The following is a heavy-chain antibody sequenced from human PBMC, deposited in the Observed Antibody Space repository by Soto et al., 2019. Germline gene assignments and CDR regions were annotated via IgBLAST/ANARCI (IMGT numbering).Heavy chain of an antibody. J-gene: IGHJ4*02. D-gene: IGHD3-10*01. CDR1: GGSISSGDYS. CDR2: IYFGGST. CDR3: ARVRREFDTSGLVDD. V-gene: IGHV4-30-2*01. Sequence: PSETLSLTCAVSGGSISSGDYSWNWIRQPPGKGLEWIGYIYFGGSTYYNPSLQSRVTMSVDRSRNQFSLKLNSVTAADTAVYYCARVRREFDTSGLVDDWGQGTLVTVSS.